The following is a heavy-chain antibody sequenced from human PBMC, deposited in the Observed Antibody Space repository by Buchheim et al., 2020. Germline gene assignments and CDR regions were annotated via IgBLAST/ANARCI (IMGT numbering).Heavy chain of an antibody. CDR2: ISSTSAKI. CDR3: ARGYCSTTSCYTREESMDV. Sequence: EVQLVESGGGLVKPGGSLRLSCAASGFTFSSYTMNWARQAPGEGLEWVASISSTSAKIYYADSVKGRFTISRDNAKTSLDLQMNSLRVEDTAVYYCARGYCSTTSCYTREESMDVWGKGTT. J-gene: IGHJ6*03. CDR1: GFTFSSYT. D-gene: IGHD2-2*02. V-gene: IGHV3-21*01.